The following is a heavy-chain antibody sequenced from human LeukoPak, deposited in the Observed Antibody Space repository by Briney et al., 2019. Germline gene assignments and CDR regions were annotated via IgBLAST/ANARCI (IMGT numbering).Heavy chain of an antibody. D-gene: IGHD2-2*01. V-gene: IGHV5-51*01. CDR2: IYPGDSDT. CDR3: ARGVEGHEYQLPLLDY. CDR1: GYSFTSYW. J-gene: IGHJ4*02. Sequence: GESLKISCKGSGYSFTSYWIGWVRQMPGKGLEWMGIIYPGDSDTRYSPSFQGQVTISADKSISTAYLQWSSLKASDTAMYYCARGVEGHEYQLPLLDYWGQGTLVTVSS.